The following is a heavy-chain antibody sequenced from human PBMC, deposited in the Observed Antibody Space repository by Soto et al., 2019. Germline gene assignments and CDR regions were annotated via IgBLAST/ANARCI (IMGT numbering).Heavy chain of an antibody. Sequence: EVQLVESWGGLVQPGGSLRLSCAASGVTFSSYWMHWVRQVPGKGLVWLSRINSGGITTNYADSVKGRFTISRDDAKNTVYLQVDSVTAEDTAVYYCARAQSGGYYNDYWGQGTLVTVSS. CDR3: ARAQSGGYYNDY. V-gene: IGHV3-74*01. CDR1: GVTFSSYW. D-gene: IGHD3-22*01. J-gene: IGHJ4*02. CDR2: INSGGITT.